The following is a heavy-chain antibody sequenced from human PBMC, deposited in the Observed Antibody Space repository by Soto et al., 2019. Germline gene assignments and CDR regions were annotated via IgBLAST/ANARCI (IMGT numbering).Heavy chain of an antibody. V-gene: IGHV3-23*01. Sequence: EVQLLESGGGLVQPGGSLRLSCAASGFTFSSYAMSWVRQAPGKGLEWVSAISGSGGSTYYADSVKGRFTISRDNSKNTLYLQMNSLRAEDTAVYYCAKTVTTYYDFWSGPEQNYYYGMDVWGQGTTVTVSS. D-gene: IGHD3-3*01. J-gene: IGHJ6*02. CDR3: AKTVTTYYDFWSGPEQNYYYGMDV. CDR1: GFTFSSYA. CDR2: ISGSGGST.